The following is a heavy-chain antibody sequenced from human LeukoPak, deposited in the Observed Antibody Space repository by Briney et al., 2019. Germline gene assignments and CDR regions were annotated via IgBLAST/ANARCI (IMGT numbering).Heavy chain of an antibody. V-gene: IGHV4-39*01. Sequence: SETLSLTCTVSGGSISSSSYYWGWIRQPPGKGLEWIGSIYYSGSTYYNPSLKSRVTISVDTSKNQFSLKLSSVTAADTAVYYCARHSNYYGSGSYGYWGQGTLVTVSS. CDR3: ARHSNYYGSGSYGY. CDR1: GGSISSSSYY. D-gene: IGHD3-10*01. J-gene: IGHJ4*02. CDR2: IYYSGST.